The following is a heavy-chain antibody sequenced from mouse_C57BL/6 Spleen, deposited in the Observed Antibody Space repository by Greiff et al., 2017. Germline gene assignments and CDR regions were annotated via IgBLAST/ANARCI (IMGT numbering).Heavy chain of an antibody. D-gene: IGHD2-10*01. V-gene: IGHV1-39*01. CDR1: GYSFTDYN. CDR2: INPNYGTT. Sequence: EVQLQESGPELVKPGASVKISCKASGYSFTDYNMNWVKQSNGKSLEWIGVINPNYGTTSYNQKFKGKATLTVDQSSSTAYMQLNSLTSEDSAVYYCARGAYYGNYEGYYAMDYWGQGTSVTVSS. CDR3: ARGAYYGNYEGYYAMDY. J-gene: IGHJ4*01.